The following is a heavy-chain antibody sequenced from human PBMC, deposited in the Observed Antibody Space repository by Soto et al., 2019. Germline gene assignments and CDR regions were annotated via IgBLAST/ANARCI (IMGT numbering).Heavy chain of an antibody. D-gene: IGHD3-10*01. CDR3: VRDRGTTLRMDV. J-gene: IGHJ6*02. CDR2: MYNSGST. Sequence: TLSLTCTVSGGSISRDDYYWSWIRQHPGKGLEWIRYMYNSGSTYYNTSLKSRVTISVDTSKNQFSLKVNSVTAADTAVYYCVRDRGTTLRMDVWGQGTTVTVSS. V-gene: IGHV4-31*03. CDR1: GGSISRDDYY.